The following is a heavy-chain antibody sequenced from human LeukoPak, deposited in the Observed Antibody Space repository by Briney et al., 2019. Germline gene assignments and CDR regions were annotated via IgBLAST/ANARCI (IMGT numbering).Heavy chain of an antibody. CDR3: ARVERTWDYGGSYSSY. Sequence: ASVKVSCKASGYTFTSYGISWVRQAPGQGLEWMGWISAYNGNTNYAQKLQGRVTMTTDTSTSTAYMELGSLRSDDTAVYYCARVERTWDYGGSYSSYWGQGTLVTVSS. CDR2: ISAYNGNT. V-gene: IGHV1-18*01. CDR1: GYTFTSYG. D-gene: IGHD4-23*01. J-gene: IGHJ4*02.